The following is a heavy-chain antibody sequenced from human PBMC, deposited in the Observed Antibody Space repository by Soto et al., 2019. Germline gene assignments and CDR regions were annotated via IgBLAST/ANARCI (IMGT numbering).Heavy chain of an antibody. Sequence: PGGSLRLSCEASGFTFSGFDMHWVRQPTGKGLEWVSTIGTAGDTYYAVSVKGRFTISRDNAKNSLSLQMNSLRAGDTAVYFCARGKEVGAPFFDSWGQGPHVTVYS. CDR3: ARGKEVGAPFFDS. D-gene: IGHD2-15*01. CDR1: GFTFSGFD. V-gene: IGHV3-13*01. J-gene: IGHJ4*02. CDR2: IGTAGDT.